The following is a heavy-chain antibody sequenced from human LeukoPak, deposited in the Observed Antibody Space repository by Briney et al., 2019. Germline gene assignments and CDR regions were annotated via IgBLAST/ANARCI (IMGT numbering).Heavy chain of an antibody. D-gene: IGHD6-6*01. CDR1: GFTFSSYN. CDR3: ARALSGIAARSTETDY. Sequence: GGSLRLSCAASGFTFSSYNMNWVRQAPGKGLEWVSMINSNGKYIYYADSVKGRFTISRDNAKNSLYLQMNSLRAEDTAVYYCARALSGIAARSTETDYWGQGSLVTVSS. J-gene: IGHJ4*02. CDR2: INSNGKYI. V-gene: IGHV3-21*01.